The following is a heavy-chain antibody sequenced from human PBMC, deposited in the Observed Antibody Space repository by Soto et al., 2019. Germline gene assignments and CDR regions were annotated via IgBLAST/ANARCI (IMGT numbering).Heavy chain of an antibody. CDR2: IIPIFGTA. CDR3: ARIVGATPPYYYGMDV. CDR1: GVTFSSYA. D-gene: IGHD1-26*01. J-gene: IGHJ6*02. V-gene: IGHV1-69*13. Sequence: SVKVSCKASGVTFSSYAISWVRQAPGQGLEWVGGIIPIFGTANYAQKFQGRVTITADESTSTAYMELSSLRSEDTAVYYCARIVGATPPYYYGMDVWGQGTTVTVSS.